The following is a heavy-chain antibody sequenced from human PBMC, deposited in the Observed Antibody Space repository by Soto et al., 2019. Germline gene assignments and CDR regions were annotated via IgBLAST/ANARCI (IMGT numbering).Heavy chain of an antibody. V-gene: IGHV3-33*01. J-gene: IGHJ4*02. CDR2: IWYDGSNK. CDR3: ARGGRTAQYYFDY. CDR1: GFTFSSYG. D-gene: IGHD2-21*02. Sequence: GGSLRLSCAASGFTFSSYGMHWVRQAPGKGLEWVAVIWYDGSNKCYADSVKGRFTISRDNSKNTLYLQMNSLRAENTAVYYCARGGRTAQYYFDYWGQGTLVTVSS.